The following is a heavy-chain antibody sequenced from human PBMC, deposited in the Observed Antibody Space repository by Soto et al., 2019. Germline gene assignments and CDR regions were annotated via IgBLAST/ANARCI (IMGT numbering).Heavy chain of an antibody. Sequence: GGSLRLSCAASGFTFSSYSMNWVRQAPGKGLEWVSSISSSSSYIYYADSVKGRFTISRDNAKNSLYLQMNSLRAEDTAVYYCASYPELGYCSGGSCYSNYYYYMDVWGKGTTVTVSS. J-gene: IGHJ6*03. CDR1: GFTFSSYS. CDR2: ISSSSSYI. CDR3: ASYPELGYCSGGSCYSNYYYYMDV. D-gene: IGHD2-15*01. V-gene: IGHV3-21*01.